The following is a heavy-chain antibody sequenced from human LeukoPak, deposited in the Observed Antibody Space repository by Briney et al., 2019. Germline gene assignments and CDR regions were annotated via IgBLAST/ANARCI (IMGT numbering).Heavy chain of an antibody. CDR2: IDYTGNT. CDR3: ARTRYNWNDGGLDY. D-gene: IGHD1-20*01. Sequence: SETLSLTCTVSGGSISRYYWTWLRHSPGKGLGWSGDIDYTGNTKYNPSLKSRVTISVDTSKNQFSLWLSSVTAADTAVYYCARTRYNWNDGGLDYWGQGILVTVSS. V-gene: IGHV4-59*01. J-gene: IGHJ4*02. CDR1: GGSISRYY.